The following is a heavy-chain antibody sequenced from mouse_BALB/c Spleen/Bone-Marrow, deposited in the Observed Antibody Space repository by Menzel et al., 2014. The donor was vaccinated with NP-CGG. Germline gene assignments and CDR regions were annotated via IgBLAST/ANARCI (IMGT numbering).Heavy chain of an antibody. CDR3: ARGRRTYYFDY. J-gene: IGHJ2*01. CDR1: GYAFTNYL. V-gene: IGHV1-54*01. CDR2: INPGSGGT. Sequence: VQLQQSGAELVRPGTSVKVSCKASGYAFTNYLIEWVKQRPGQGLEWIGVINPGSGGTNYNEKFKGKATLTADKSSSTAYMQLSSLTSDDSAVYFCARGRRTYYFDYWGQGTTLTVSS.